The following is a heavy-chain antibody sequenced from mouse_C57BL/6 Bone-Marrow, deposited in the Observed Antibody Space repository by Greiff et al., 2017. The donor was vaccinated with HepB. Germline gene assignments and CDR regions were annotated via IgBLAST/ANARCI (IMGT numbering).Heavy chain of an antibody. V-gene: IGHV1-52*01. CDR2: IDPSDSET. CDR3: AFYYGSSYGDDY. J-gene: IGHJ2*01. D-gene: IGHD1-1*01. Sequence: VQLQQPGAELVRPGSSVKLSCKASGYTFTSYWMHWVKQRPIQGLEWIGNIDPSDSETHYNQKFKDKATLTVDKSSSTAYMQLSSLTSEDSAVYYCAFYYGSSYGDDYWGQGTTLTVSS. CDR1: GYTFTSYW.